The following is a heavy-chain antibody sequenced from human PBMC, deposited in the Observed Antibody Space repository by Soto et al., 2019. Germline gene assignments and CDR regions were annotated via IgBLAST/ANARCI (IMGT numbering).Heavy chain of an antibody. Sequence: EVQLLESGGGLVQPGGSLRLSCVASGYTFQNYAMNWVRQAPGKGLEWVSTISSSSGSTYYADSVKGRFTISRDNSKNFVYLKMNSQIGDDTAVYYCAKVGSYRYSGQHSDYWGQGTLVTISS. V-gene: IGHV3-23*01. CDR1: GYTFQNYA. CDR3: AKVGSYRYSGQHSDY. D-gene: IGHD5-12*01. CDR2: ISSSSGST. J-gene: IGHJ4*02.